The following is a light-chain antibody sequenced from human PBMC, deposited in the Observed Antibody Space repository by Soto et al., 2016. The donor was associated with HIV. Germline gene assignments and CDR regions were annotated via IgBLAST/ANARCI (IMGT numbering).Light chain of an antibody. V-gene: IGLV3-27*01. Sequence: SYELTQPSSVSVSPGQTARITCSGDVLAKKYARWFQQKPGQAPVLVIYKDSERPSGIPERFSGSSSGTTVTLTISGAQVEDEADYYCYSAADNLQVFGGGTKADRP. CDR1: VLAKKY. CDR3: YSAADNLQV. J-gene: IGLJ3*02. CDR2: KDS.